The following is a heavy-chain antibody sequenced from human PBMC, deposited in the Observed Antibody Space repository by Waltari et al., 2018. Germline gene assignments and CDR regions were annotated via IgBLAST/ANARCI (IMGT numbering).Heavy chain of an antibody. Sequence: QVQLQESGPGLVKPSETLSLTCTVSGGSISSYYWSWIRQPPGKGLEWIGYIYYSWSTNYNPSLKSRVTISVDTSKNQFSLKLSSVTAADTAVYYCARQRGYSYGSGWFDPWGQGTLVTVSS. J-gene: IGHJ5*02. CDR1: GGSISSYY. D-gene: IGHD5-18*01. V-gene: IGHV4-59*08. CDR3: ARQRGYSYGSGWFDP. CDR2: IYYSWST.